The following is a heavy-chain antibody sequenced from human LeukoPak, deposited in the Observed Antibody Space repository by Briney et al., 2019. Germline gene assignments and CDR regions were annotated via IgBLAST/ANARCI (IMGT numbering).Heavy chain of an antibody. V-gene: IGHV1-18*04. CDR3: ARDPSLRYFDWFNSGLDY. Sequence: ASVKVSCKASGYTFTSYGISWVRQAPGQGLEWMGWISAYNGNTNYAQKLQGRVTMTTDTSTSTAYMKLRSLRSDDTAVYYCARDPSLRYFDWFNSGLDYWGQGTLVTVSS. CDR2: ISAYNGNT. J-gene: IGHJ4*02. D-gene: IGHD3-9*01. CDR1: GYTFTSYG.